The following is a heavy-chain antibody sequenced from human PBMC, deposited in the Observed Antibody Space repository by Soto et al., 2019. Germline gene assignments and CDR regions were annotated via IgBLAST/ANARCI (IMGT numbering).Heavy chain of an antibody. CDR3: AGRGYSYGCHNY. V-gene: IGHV4-34*01. J-gene: IGHJ4*02. CDR1: GGSFSGYY. Sequence: QVQLQQWGAGLLKPSETLSLTCAVYGGSFSGYYWSWIRQPLGKGLEWIGEINHSGSTNYNPSLKSRVTISVDTSKNQFSLKLSSVTAADTAVYYCAGRGYSYGCHNYWGQGTLVTVSS. CDR2: INHSGST. D-gene: IGHD5-18*01.